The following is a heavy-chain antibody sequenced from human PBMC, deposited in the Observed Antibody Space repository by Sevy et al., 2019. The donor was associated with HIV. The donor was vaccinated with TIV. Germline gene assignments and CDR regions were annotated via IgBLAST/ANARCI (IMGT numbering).Heavy chain of an antibody. J-gene: IGHJ5*02. V-gene: IGHV1-69*13. CDR1: GGTFSSYA. CDR3: ASRYYYDSSGARGWFDP. CDR2: IIPIFGTA. Sequence: ASVKVSCKASGGTFSSYAISWVRQAPGQGLEWMGGIIPIFGTANYAQKFQGRVTITADESTSTAYMELSSLRSEETAVYYCASRYYYDSSGARGWFDPWGQGTLVTVSS. D-gene: IGHD3-22*01.